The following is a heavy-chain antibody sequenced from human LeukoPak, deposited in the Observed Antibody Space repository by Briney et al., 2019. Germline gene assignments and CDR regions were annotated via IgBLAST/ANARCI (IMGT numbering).Heavy chain of an antibody. J-gene: IGHJ5*02. Sequence: ETRSLTCTVPGGSIRSSSYSWGRIRQPPGKGLEWIGTINYSGSPYYNPSLQSRVTMSVDTSKNQFSLKLSSVTAADTAVYYCARQASVVRGVIILWFDPWGPGTPGTVSS. CDR2: INYSGSP. D-gene: IGHD3-10*01. CDR1: GGSIRSSSYS. V-gene: IGHV4-39*01. CDR3: ARQASVVRGVIILWFDP.